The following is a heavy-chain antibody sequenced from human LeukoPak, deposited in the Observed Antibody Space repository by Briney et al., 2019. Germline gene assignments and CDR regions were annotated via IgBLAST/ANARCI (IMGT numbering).Heavy chain of an antibody. J-gene: IGHJ4*02. V-gene: IGHV1-46*01. CDR2: INPTGGIT. Sequence: ASVKVSCKASGYTFSNYYMHWVRQAPGQALEWMGIINPTGGITNYAQKFQGRLTMTRDMSTTSVYMDLSGLKSEDTAVYYCARAGSSGDYQAGSFEFWGQGTLVNVSS. D-gene: IGHD1-26*01. CDR1: GYTFSNYY. CDR3: ARAGSSGDYQAGSFEF.